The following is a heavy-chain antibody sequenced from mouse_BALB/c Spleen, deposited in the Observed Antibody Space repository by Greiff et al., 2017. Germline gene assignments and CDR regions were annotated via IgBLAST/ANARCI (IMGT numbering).Heavy chain of an antibody. CDR2: ISYSGST. V-gene: IGHV3-2*02. Sequence: EVQLQQSGPGLAKPSQSLSLTCTVTGFSITSDYAWNWIRQFPGNKLEWMGYISYSGSTSYNPSLKSRISITRDTSKNQFFLQLNSVTTEDTATYYCARVNGKRRNYAMDYWGQGTSVTVSS. CDR1: GFSITSDYA. CDR3: ARVNGKRRNYAMDY. D-gene: IGHD2-1*01. J-gene: IGHJ4*01.